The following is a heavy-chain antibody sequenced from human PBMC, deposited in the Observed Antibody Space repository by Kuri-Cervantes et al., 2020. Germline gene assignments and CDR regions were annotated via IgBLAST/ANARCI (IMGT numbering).Heavy chain of an antibody. D-gene: IGHD6-19*01. CDR1: GYTFTSYG. J-gene: IGHJ5*02. CDR3: ARRVPTSGWYDIRRRNWFDP. CDR2: ISAYNGNT. V-gene: IGHV1-18*01. Sequence: ASVKVSCKASGYTFTSYGISWVRQAPGQGLEWMGWISAYNGNTNYAQKLQGRVTMTTDTSTSTAYMELRSLRSEDTAVYYCARRVPTSGWYDIRRRNWFDPCGQGTLVTFSS.